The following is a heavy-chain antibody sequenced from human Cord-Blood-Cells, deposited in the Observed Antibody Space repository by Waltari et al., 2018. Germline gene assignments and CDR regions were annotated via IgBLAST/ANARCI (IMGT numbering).Heavy chain of an antibody. CDR3: ATQGYGDYYLSWWY. V-gene: IGHV4-34*01. Sequence: QVQLQQWGAGLLKPSETLSLTCAVYGGSFSGYYWSWIRQPPGKGLEWIGEINHSGSTNYNPSLKSRVTISVDTSKNQFSLKLSSVTAADTAVYYCATQGYGDYYLSWWYWGQGTLVTVSS. CDR1: GGSFSGYY. D-gene: IGHD4-17*01. J-gene: IGHJ4*02. CDR2: INHSGST.